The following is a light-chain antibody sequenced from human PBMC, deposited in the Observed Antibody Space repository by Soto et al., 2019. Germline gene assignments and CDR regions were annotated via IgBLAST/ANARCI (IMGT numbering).Light chain of an antibody. J-gene: IGKJ3*01. CDR2: LGY. CDR1: GIVLHSNGYNY. CDR3: MPALQTPFT. V-gene: IGKV2-28*01. Sequence: DIVMGQSRLCLRVRPGDPAAISCRSSGIVLHSNGYNYLDWYLQKPGQSRQLLIYLGYNRASGATDRFSGSGSGTDFTIKISRVEAEDVGVYYCMPALQTPFTVGPGTKVDIK.